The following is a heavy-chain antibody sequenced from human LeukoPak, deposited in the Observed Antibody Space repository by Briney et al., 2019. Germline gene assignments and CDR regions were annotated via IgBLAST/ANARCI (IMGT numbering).Heavy chain of an antibody. CDR3: ARARVDYDILTGYYSDAFDI. J-gene: IGHJ3*02. V-gene: IGHV4-59*01. CDR2: IYYSGST. CDR1: GGSISSYY. D-gene: IGHD3-9*01. Sequence: SETLSLTCTVSGGSISSYYWSWNRQPPGKGLEWIGYIYYSGSTNYNPSLKSRVTISVDTSKNQFSLKLSSVTAADTAVYYCARARVDYDILTGYYSDAFDIWGQGTMVTVSS.